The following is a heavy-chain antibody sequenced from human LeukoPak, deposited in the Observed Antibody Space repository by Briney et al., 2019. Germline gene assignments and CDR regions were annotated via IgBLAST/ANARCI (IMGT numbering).Heavy chain of an antibody. CDR2: ISESGRST. J-gene: IGHJ4*02. CDR1: GLTFSSYA. D-gene: IGHD1-26*01. V-gene: IGHV3-23*01. Sequence: PGGSLRLSCAASGLTFSSYAMICVGQAPGQGLECFSSISESGRSTYYADTVKGRFTIPRENSKNTLYLQITSLRAEDTALYYCAKGSSGPDYWGLGTPVTVSS. CDR3: AKGSSGPDY.